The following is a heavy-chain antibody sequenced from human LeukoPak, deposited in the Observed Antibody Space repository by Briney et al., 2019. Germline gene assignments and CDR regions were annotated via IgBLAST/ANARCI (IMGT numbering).Heavy chain of an antibody. CDR1: GFTFSSYG. CDR2: ISGSGSGGST. J-gene: IGHJ4*02. D-gene: IGHD3-22*01. CDR3: ARDQNDSSGYSGGLDY. V-gene: IGHV3-23*01. Sequence: GGSLRLSCAASGFTFSSYGMSWVRQAPGKGLEWVSSISGSGSGGSTYYADSVKGRFTISRDNSKNTLYLQMNGLRAEDTAVYYCARDQNDSSGYSGGLDYWGQGTLVAVSS.